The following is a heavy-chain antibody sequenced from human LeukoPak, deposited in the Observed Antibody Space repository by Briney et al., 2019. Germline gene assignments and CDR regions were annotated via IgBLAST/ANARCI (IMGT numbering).Heavy chain of an antibody. D-gene: IGHD3-22*01. CDR1: GLTFSSYA. V-gene: IGHV3-30-3*01. Sequence: GGSLRLSCAASGLTFSSYAMHWVRQAPGKGLEWVAVISYDGSNKYYADSVKGRFTISRDNSKNTLYLQMNSLRAEDTAVYYCARIRNYYDSSGYTDYWGQGTLVTVSS. CDR2: ISYDGSNK. CDR3: ARIRNYYDSSGYTDY. J-gene: IGHJ4*02.